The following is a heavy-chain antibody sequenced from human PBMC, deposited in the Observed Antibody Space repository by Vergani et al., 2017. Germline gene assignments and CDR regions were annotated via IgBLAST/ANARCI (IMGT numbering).Heavy chain of an antibody. CDR2: ICHTEDT. D-gene: IGHD2-2*02. CDR3: ATIGYRRWGYYFDY. J-gene: IGHJ4*02. Sequence: QVQLQESGPGLVKPPGTLSLTCAVSGDSISSNNCWTWVRHPPGKGLEWIGEICHTEDTKYSPSLKSRVTVSVDESRNLFSLRLISVTAADTAVYYCATIGYRRWGYYFDYWGQGILVTVSS. CDR1: GDSISSNNC. V-gene: IGHV4-4*03.